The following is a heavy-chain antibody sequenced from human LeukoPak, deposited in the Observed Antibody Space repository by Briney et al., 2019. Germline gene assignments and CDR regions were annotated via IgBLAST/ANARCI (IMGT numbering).Heavy chain of an antibody. CDR2: IDPSDSYS. J-gene: IGHJ4*02. CDR3: ARLGDRSGYPPAYIDY. V-gene: IGHV5-10-1*01. CDR1: GYSFTNYW. Sequence: GESLKISCQGSGYSFTNYWITWVRQMPGKGLEWMGWIDPSDSYSNYSPSFQGHVTISSDKSISTAYLQWSSLKASDTAIYYCARLGDRSGYPPAYIDYWGQGTQVIVSS. D-gene: IGHD3-22*01.